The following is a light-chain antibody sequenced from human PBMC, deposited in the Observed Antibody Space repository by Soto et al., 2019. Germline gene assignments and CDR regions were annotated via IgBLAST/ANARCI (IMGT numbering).Light chain of an antibody. CDR3: SSYTSSSTYV. Sequence: QSALTQPASESGSPGQSITISCTGTSSDVGGYNDVSWYQQHPGKAPEFMIYDVSNRPSGVSNRFSGSKSGNTASLTISGLQAEDEADYYCSSYTSSSTYVFGTGTKLTVL. V-gene: IGLV2-14*01. CDR2: DVS. CDR1: SSDVGGYND. J-gene: IGLJ1*01.